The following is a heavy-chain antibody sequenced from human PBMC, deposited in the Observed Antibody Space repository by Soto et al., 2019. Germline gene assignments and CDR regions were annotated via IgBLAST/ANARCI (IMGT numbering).Heavy chain of an antibody. D-gene: IGHD3-10*01. CDR1: GGSISSGGYY. Sequence: QVQLQESGPGLVKPSQTLSLTCTISGGSISSGGYYWSWIRQHPGKGLEWIGYIYYSGSTYYNPSLKSRVTISVDTSKNQFSLKLSSVTAADTAVYYCARLTSGPVYFDYWGQGTLVTVSS. CDR2: IYYSGST. J-gene: IGHJ4*02. CDR3: ARLTSGPVYFDY. V-gene: IGHV4-31*03.